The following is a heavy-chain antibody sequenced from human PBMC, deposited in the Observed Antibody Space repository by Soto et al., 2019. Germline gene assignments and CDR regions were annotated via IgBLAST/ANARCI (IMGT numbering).Heavy chain of an antibody. CDR3: ARGGYSSGIYYYYGMDV. J-gene: IGHJ6*02. CDR1: GGTFSSYA. V-gene: IGHV1-69*13. D-gene: IGHD5-18*01. CDR2: IIPIFGTA. Sequence: ASVKVSCKASGGTFSSYAISWVRQAPGQGLEWMGGIIPIFGTANYAQKFQGRVTITADESTSTAYMELSSLRSEDTAVYYCARGGYSSGIYYYYGMDVWGQGTRVTVSS.